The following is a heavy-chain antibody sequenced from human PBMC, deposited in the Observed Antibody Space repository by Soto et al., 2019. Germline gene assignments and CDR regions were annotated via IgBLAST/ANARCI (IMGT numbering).Heavy chain of an antibody. CDR3: AKDQFYIRGVIHNWFYP. J-gene: IGHJ5*02. CDR2: IRSKANNYAT. CDR1: GLTFSGSA. V-gene: IGHV3-73*01. D-gene: IGHD3-10*02. Sequence: GTLRLSCAASGLTFSGSAMHWVRQASGKGLEWVGRIRSKANNYATAYAASVKGRFTISRDNSKNTLYLQMNSLRAEDTAVYYCAKDQFYIRGVIHNWFYPWGQGSLVTVS.